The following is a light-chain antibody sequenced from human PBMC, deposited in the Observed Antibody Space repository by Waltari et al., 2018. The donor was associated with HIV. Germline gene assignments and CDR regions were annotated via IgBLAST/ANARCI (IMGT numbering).Light chain of an antibody. V-gene: IGKV4-1*01. CDR1: QSVFYCSNNRNH. J-gene: IGKJ1*01. Sequence: DIVMTQSPDSLAVSLGDRATIACKSRQSVFYCSNNRNHLAWYQQKAGQPPKLPIAWASTRESGVPDRFSGSGSGTDFTLTISSLQAEDVAVYYCQQYYTSPKTFGQGTKVEIK. CDR2: WAS. CDR3: QQYYTSPKT.